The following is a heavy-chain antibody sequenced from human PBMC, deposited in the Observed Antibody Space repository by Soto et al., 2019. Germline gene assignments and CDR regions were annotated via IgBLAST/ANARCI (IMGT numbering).Heavy chain of an antibody. CDR1: GFTFSSYG. CDR3: ARDLAFYDSSGYTDY. V-gene: IGHV3-33*01. J-gene: IGHJ4*02. CDR2: IWYDGSNK. D-gene: IGHD3-22*01. Sequence: QVQLVESGGGVVQPGRSLRLSCAASGFTFSSYGMHWVRQAPGKGLEWVAVIWYDGSNKYYADSVKGRFTISRDNSKNTLYLQMNSLRAEDTAAYYCARDLAFYDSSGYTDYWGQGTLVTVSS.